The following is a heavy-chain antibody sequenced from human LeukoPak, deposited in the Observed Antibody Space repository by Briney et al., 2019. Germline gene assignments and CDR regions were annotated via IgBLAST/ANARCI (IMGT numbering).Heavy chain of an antibody. V-gene: IGHV3-74*01. Sequence: GASVKVSCKVSGYTLTELSMHWVRQAPGKGLVWVSRINTDGSSTSYADSVKGRFTISRDNAKNTPYLQMNSLRAEDTAVYYCARDQTFGQNWFDPWGQGTLVTVSS. CDR1: GYTLTELS. J-gene: IGHJ5*02. CDR2: INTDGSST. D-gene: IGHD3-3*01. CDR3: ARDQTFGQNWFDP.